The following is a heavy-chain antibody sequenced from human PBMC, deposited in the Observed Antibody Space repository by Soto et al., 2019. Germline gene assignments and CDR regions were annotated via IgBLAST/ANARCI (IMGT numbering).Heavy chain of an antibody. Sequence: QVHLHESGPGLVKPSETLSLTCTVSNDSISNYYWNWIRQSPGKGLEWIGYISYPGTTNYNPSLQRRVAISLDTSKKQFSLTLSSVTAADTAVYFCARGGVMVTDNWLDPWGQGTLVTVSS. CDR2: ISYPGTT. CDR3: ARGGVMVTDNWLDP. V-gene: IGHV4-59*08. D-gene: IGHD2-21*02. CDR1: NDSISNYY. J-gene: IGHJ5*02.